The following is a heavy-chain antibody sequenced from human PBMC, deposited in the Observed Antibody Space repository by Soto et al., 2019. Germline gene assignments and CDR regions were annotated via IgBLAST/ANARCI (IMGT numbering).Heavy chain of an antibody. Sequence: QMQLVQSGPEVKKPGTSVKVSCKTSGFTFTTSAVQWVRLARGQRLEWIGWIVVGSGNTNYAQKFQERVTITRDMSTSTAYMELSSLRSEDTALYYCAAEGWLAWGQGTLVTVSS. CDR2: IVVGSGNT. D-gene: IGHD6-19*01. CDR1: GFTFTTSA. CDR3: AAEGWLA. J-gene: IGHJ5*02. V-gene: IGHV1-58*01.